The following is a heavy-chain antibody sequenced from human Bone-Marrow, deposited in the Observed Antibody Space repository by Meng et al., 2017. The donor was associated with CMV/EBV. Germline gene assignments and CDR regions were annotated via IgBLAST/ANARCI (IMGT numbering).Heavy chain of an antibody. CDR2: IYYSGST. CDR3: ARVFGAGYFDY. V-gene: IGHV4-31*03. J-gene: IGHJ4*02. Sequence: LRLSCTVSGGSISSGGYYWSWIRQHPGKGLEWIGYIYYSGSTYYNPSLKSRVTISVDTSKNQFSLKLSSVTAADTAVYYCARVFGAGYFDYWGQGTRVTVSS. D-gene: IGHD3-3*01. CDR1: GGSISSGGYY.